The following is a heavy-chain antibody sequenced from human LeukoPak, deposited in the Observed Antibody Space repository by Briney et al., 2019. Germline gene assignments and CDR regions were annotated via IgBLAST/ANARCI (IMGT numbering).Heavy chain of an antibody. CDR1: GYSFTSYW. CDR3: ARHALAAAIDQPGEIDY. Sequence: GESLKISCKGSGYSFTSYWIGWVRQMPGKGLEWMGIIYPGDSDTRYSPSFQGQVTISADKSISTAYLQWSSLKASDTAMYYSARHALAAAIDQPGEIDYWGQGTLVTVSS. CDR2: IYPGDSDT. V-gene: IGHV5-51*01. J-gene: IGHJ4*02. D-gene: IGHD2-2*02.